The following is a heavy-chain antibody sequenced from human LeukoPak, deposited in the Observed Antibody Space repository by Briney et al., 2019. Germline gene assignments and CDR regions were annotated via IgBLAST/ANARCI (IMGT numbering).Heavy chain of an antibody. CDR2: IYPGDSDT. CDR3: ARQTSSRNWFDP. Sequence: GASVKVSCKASGYTFTSYWIGWVRQMPGKGLEWMGIIYPGDSDTRYSPSFQGQVTISADKSISTAYLQWSSLKASDTAMYYCARQTSSRNWFDPWGQGTLVTVSS. J-gene: IGHJ5*02. V-gene: IGHV5-51*01. D-gene: IGHD6-13*01. CDR1: GYTFTSYW.